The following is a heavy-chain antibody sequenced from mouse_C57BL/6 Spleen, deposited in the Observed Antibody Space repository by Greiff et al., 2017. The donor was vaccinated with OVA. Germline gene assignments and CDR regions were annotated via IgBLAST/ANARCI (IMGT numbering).Heavy chain of an antibody. CDR1: GYTFTSYT. J-gene: IGHJ2*01. CDR3: ARSEGNSFDY. V-gene: IGHV1-4*01. Sequence: VQLQESGAELARPGASVKMSCKASGYTFTSYTMHWVKQRPGQGLEWIGYINPSSGYTKYNQKFKDKATLTADKSSSTAYMQLSSLTSEDSAVYYCARSEGNSFDYWGQGTTLTVSS. CDR2: INPSSGYT.